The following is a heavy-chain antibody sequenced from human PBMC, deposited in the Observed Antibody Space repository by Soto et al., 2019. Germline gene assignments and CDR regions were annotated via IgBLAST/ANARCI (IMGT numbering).Heavy chain of an antibody. V-gene: IGHV5-10-1*01. J-gene: IGHJ5*02. D-gene: IGHD3-10*01. CDR1: GYSFTSYW. CDR3: ARHPRPRGDWFDP. Sequence: GESLKISCKGSGYSFTSYWISWVRRMPGKGLEWMGRIDPSDSYTNYSPSFQGHVTLSADKSISTAYLQWSSLKASDTAMYYCARHPRPRGDWFDPWGQGTLVTVSS. CDR2: IDPSDSYT.